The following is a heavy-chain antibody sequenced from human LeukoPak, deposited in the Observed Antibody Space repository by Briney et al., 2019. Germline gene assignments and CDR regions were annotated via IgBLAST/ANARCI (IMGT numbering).Heavy chain of an antibody. CDR3: ARLGTTAYFDY. D-gene: IGHD1-1*01. Sequence: SETLSLTCTVSGGSISSSSYYRGWIRQPPGKGLEWIGSIYYSGSTYYNPSLKSRVTISVDTSKNQFSLKLSSVTAADTAVYYCARLGTTAYFDYWGQGTLVTVSS. CDR2: IYYSGST. V-gene: IGHV4-39*01. CDR1: GGSISSSSYY. J-gene: IGHJ4*02.